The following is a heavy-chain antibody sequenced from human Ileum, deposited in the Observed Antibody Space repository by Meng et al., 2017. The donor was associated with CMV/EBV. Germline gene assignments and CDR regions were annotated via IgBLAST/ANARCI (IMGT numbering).Heavy chain of an antibody. V-gene: IGHV4-61*01. CDR2: VEYNGRT. Sequence: GSLRLSCTVSGGSVSSGSYFWSWIRQPPGRALEWIGYVEYNGRTNYNPSLKSRAIISADTSMNQFSLRLRSVNAADTAVYYCARGEKRSEYDYGLDVWGQGTAVTVSS. D-gene: IGHD2/OR15-2a*01. J-gene: IGHJ6*02. CDR1: GGSVSSGSYF. CDR3: ARGEKRSEYDYGLDV.